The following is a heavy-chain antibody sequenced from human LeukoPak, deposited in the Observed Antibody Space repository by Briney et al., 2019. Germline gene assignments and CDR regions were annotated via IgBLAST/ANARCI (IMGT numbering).Heavy chain of an antibody. CDR2: IYHSGGT. V-gene: IGHV4-59*12. D-gene: IGHD6-19*01. CDR3: ARVLEGSSGQHWYFDL. J-gene: IGHJ2*01. Sequence: PSETLSLTCTVSGGSISSDYWSWIRQPPGKALEWIGNIYHSGGTNYNPSLKSRVTISVDTSKNQFSLRLSSVTAADTAVYYCARVLEGSSGQHWYFDLWGRGTLVTVSS. CDR1: GGSISSDY.